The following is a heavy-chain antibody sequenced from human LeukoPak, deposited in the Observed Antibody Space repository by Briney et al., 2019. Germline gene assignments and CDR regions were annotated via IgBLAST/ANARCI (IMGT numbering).Heavy chain of an antibody. D-gene: IGHD3-22*01. Sequence: SETLSLTCTVSGGSISSYYWSWIRQPPGKGLEWIGYIYYSGSTNYNPSLKSRVTISVDTSKNQFSLKLSSVTAADTAVYYCARHSYYDSSGYRFDYWRQGTLVTVSS. CDR1: GGSISSYY. V-gene: IGHV4-59*08. CDR2: IYYSGST. CDR3: ARHSYYDSSGYRFDY. J-gene: IGHJ4*02.